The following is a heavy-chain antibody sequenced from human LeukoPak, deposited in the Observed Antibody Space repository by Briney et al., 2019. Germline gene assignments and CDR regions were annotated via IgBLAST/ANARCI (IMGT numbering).Heavy chain of an antibody. Sequence: SQTLSLTCTVSGGSISSGGYYWSWIRQHPGKGLEWIGYIYYSGSTYYNPSLKSRVTISVGTSKNQFSLKLSSVTAADTAVYYCARGPYDILTGSNWFDPWGQGTLVTVSS. D-gene: IGHD3-9*01. CDR2: IYYSGST. CDR3: ARGPYDILTGSNWFDP. J-gene: IGHJ5*02. V-gene: IGHV4-31*03. CDR1: GGSISSGGYY.